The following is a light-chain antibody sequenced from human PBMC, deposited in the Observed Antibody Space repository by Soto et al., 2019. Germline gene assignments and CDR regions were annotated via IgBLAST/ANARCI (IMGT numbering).Light chain of an antibody. V-gene: IGKV3-11*01. Sequence: EIVLTQSPATQSLSPGERATLSCMASQSVSIYLAWYQQKPGQAPRLLIYAASNRATGIPARFSGSGSGTDFTLTFSSLEPEDFAVYYCQQRSNWPPTFGQGTKLEIK. CDR1: QSVSIY. J-gene: IGKJ2*01. CDR3: QQRSNWPPT. CDR2: AAS.